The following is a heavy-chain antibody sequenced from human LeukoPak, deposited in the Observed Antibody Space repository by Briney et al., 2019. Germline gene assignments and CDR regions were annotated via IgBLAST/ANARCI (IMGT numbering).Heavy chain of an antibody. V-gene: IGHV3-23*01. CDR1: GFTFRSYA. CDR3: AKEIGAYDSSGYHFDY. J-gene: IGHJ4*02. CDR2: ISGSGIST. D-gene: IGHD3-22*01. Sequence: GGSLRLSCAASGFTFRSYAMSWVRQAPGKGLEWVSGISGSGISTNYADSVKGRFTISRDNSKSTLYLQVNSLRAEDTAVYYCAKEIGAYDSSGYHFDYWGQGTLVTVSS.